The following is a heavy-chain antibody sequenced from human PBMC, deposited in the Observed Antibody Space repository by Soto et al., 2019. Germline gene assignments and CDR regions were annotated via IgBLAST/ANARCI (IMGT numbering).Heavy chain of an antibody. CDR3: AKDANYCDSTPGY. V-gene: IGHV3-30*18. CDR1: GFTFSSYG. J-gene: IGHJ4*02. CDR2: ISYDGSNK. D-gene: IGHD3-22*01. Sequence: QVQLVESGGGVVQPGRSLRLSCAASGFTFSSYGMHWVRQAPGKGLEWVAVISYDGSNKYYADSVKGRFTISRDNSKNTRYLQMNSLRAEDTAVYYCAKDANYCDSTPGYWGQGTLVTVSS.